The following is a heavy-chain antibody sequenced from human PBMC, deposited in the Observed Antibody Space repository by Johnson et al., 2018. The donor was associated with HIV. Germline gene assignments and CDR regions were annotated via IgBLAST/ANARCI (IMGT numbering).Heavy chain of an antibody. J-gene: IGHJ3*02. CDR3: ARGKKQWLDEDAFDI. V-gene: IGHV3-23*04. Sequence: VQLVESGGGLVQPGGSLRLSCAASGFTFSSYAMSWVRQAPGKGLEWVSALSGTGDSTSYADSVKGRFPISRDNAKNTLYLQMNSLRAEDTAVYYCARGKKQWLDEDAFDIWGQGTMVTVSS. CDR2: LSGTGDST. D-gene: IGHD6-19*01. CDR1: GFTFSSYA.